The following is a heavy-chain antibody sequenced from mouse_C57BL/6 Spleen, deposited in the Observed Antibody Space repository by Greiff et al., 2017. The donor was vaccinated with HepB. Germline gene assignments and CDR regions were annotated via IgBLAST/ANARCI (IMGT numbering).Heavy chain of an antibody. CDR2: IDPEDGET. CDR1: GFNIKDYY. CDR3: AVYYYGSRYWYFDD. D-gene: IGHD1-1*01. V-gene: IGHV14-2*01. J-gene: IGHJ1*03. Sequence: EVQLQQSGAELVKPGASVKLSCTASGFNIKDYYMHWVKQRTEQGLARIGRIDPEDGETKYAPKFQGKATITADTSSNTAYLQRSSLTSEDTAVYYCAVYYYGSRYWYFDDWGTGTTVTVSS.